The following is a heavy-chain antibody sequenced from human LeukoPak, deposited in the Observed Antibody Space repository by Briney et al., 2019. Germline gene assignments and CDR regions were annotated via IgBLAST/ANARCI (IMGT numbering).Heavy chain of an antibody. CDR2: IRGGGGVQ. Sequence: GGSLRLXCAASGFTFHDYAMHWVRQAPGKGLEYVSVIRGGGGVQYYAASVKGRFTISRDNSKNTLYLQMNSLRAEDTAVYYCAKSSHSFGNDALDIWGQGTMVTVSS. V-gene: IGHV3-23*01. D-gene: IGHD5-18*01. CDR1: GFTFHDYA. J-gene: IGHJ3*02. CDR3: AKSSHSFGNDALDI.